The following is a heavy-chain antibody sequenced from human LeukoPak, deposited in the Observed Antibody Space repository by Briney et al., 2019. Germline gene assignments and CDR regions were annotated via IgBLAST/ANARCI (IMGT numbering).Heavy chain of an antibody. Sequence: GASVKVSCKASGYTFTSYYMHWVRQAPGRGLEWMGIINPSGGSTSYAQKFQGRVTMTRDTSTGTVYMELSSLRSEDTAVYYCASGIAAAGTLVYWGQGTLVTVSS. CDR3: ASGIAAAGTLVY. V-gene: IGHV1-46*01. CDR2: INPSGGST. CDR1: GYTFTSYY. D-gene: IGHD6-13*01. J-gene: IGHJ4*02.